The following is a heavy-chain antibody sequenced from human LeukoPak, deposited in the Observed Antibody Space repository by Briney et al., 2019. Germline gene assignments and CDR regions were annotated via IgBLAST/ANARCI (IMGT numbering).Heavy chain of an antibody. V-gene: IGHV4-59*08. CDR3: ARTYCRGGSCHFDY. CDR2: IYYSGST. D-gene: IGHD2-15*01. Sequence: SETLSLTCTVSGGSISSYYWSWIRQPPGKGLEWIGYIYYSGSTDSNPSLKSRVTILVDTSKNQISLKLSSVTAADTAVYYCARTYCRGGSCHFDYWGQGTLVTVSS. J-gene: IGHJ4*02. CDR1: GGSISSYY.